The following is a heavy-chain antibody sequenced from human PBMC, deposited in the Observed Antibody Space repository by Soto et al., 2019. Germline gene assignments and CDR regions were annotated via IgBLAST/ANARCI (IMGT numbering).Heavy chain of an antibody. J-gene: IGHJ6*02. CDR3: ARALSATMDV. Sequence: GGSLRLSCAASGFNFRKFAMSWVRQAPGKGLEWVSGMSERSNKYYADSVKGRFTISRDNSKNTLYLQMNSLRAEDTAVYYCARALSATMDVWGQGTTVTVSS. V-gene: IGHV3-33*07. CDR1: GFNFRKFA. CDR2: MSERSNK. D-gene: IGHD3-10*01.